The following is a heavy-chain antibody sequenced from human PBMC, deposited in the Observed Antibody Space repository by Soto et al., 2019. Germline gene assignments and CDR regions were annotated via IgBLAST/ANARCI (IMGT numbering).Heavy chain of an antibody. J-gene: IGHJ5*02. D-gene: IGHD1-1*01. CDR3: AREMGDWNDGGWFDP. CDR1: GGSISSGDYY. V-gene: IGHV4-30-4*01. Sequence: QVQLQESGPGLVKPSQTLSLTCTVSGGSISSGDYYWSWIRQPPGKGLEWIGYIYYSGSTYYNQSLKSRVTISVDTSKNQFSLKLSSVTAADTAVYYCAREMGDWNDGGWFDPWGQGTLVTVSS. CDR2: IYYSGST.